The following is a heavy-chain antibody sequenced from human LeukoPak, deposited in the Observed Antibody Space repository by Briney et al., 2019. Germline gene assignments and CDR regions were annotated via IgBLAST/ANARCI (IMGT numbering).Heavy chain of an antibody. V-gene: IGHV3-15*01. D-gene: IGHD3-10*01. CDR3: TLIQGWGSGSYYRDF. Sequence: GGSLRLSYAASGFSISNDWMSWVRQAPGKGLGWVARVKSRSAGETTDYAAPVKGRFTISRDDSKNTLYLQMNSLKTEDTAVYYCTLIQGWGSGSYYRDFWGQGTLVTVSS. CDR2: VKSRSAGETT. CDR1: GFSISNDW. J-gene: IGHJ4*02.